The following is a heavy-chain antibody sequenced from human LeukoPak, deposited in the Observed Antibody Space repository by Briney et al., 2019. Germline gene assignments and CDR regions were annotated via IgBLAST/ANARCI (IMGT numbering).Heavy chain of an antibody. D-gene: IGHD6-13*01. CDR1: GYTFTSYG. V-gene: IGHV1-2*02. J-gene: IGHJ4*02. CDR3: ARVRQQLVGY. Sequence: GASVKVSCKASGYTFTSYGISWVRQAPGQGLEWMGWINPNSGGTNYAQKFQGRVTMTRDTSISTAYMELSRLRSDDTAVYCCARVRQQLVGYWGQGTLVTVSS. CDR2: INPNSGGT.